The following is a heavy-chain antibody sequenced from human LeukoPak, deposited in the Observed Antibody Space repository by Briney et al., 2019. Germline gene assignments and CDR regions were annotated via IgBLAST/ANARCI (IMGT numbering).Heavy chain of an antibody. CDR1: GGSFSGYY. Sequence: SETLSLTCAVYGGSFSGYYWSWIRQPPGKGLEWIGELNHSGSTNYNPSLKSRVTMSLDTSKNQFSLKLSSVTAADTAVYYCARGPLDTAVATYYFDYWAQGTLVTVSS. CDR2: LNHSGST. D-gene: IGHD5-18*01. V-gene: IGHV4-34*01. CDR3: ARGPLDTAVATYYFDY. J-gene: IGHJ4*02.